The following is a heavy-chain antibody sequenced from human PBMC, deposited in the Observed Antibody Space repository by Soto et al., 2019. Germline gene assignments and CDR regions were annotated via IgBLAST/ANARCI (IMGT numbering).Heavy chain of an antibody. CDR1: GGTFSSYA. V-gene: IGHV1-69*13. Sequence: SVKVSCKASGGTFSSYAISWVRQASGQGLEWMGGIIPIFGTANYAQKFQGRVTITADESTSTAYMELSSLRSEDTAVYYCAIGYSSSWYDLGAYYYGMAVWGQGTTVTVSS. D-gene: IGHD6-13*01. J-gene: IGHJ6*02. CDR3: AIGYSSSWYDLGAYYYGMAV. CDR2: IIPIFGTA.